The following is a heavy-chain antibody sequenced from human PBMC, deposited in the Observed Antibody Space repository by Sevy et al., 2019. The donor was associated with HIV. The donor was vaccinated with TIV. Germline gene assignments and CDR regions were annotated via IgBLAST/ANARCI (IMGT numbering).Heavy chain of an antibody. CDR1: GGSISSYY. CDR2: IYYSGST. V-gene: IGHV4-59*01. J-gene: IGHJ6*02. D-gene: IGHD1-26*01. Sequence: SETLSLTCTVSGGSISSYYWSWIRQPPGKGLEWIGYIYYSGSTNYSPSLKSRVTISVDTSKNQFSLKLSSVTAADTAVYHCVREAGATPEDYSYGMDVWGQGTTVTVSS. CDR3: VREAGATPEDYSYGMDV.